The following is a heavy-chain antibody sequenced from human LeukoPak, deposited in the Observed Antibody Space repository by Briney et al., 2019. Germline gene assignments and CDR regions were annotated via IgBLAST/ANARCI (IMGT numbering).Heavy chain of an antibody. CDR3: ARDCPLCGSLRLGIDY. J-gene: IGHJ4*02. CDR2: ISSSSSYI. D-gene: IGHD1-26*01. CDR1: GFTFSSYS. Sequence: GGSLRLSCAASGFTFSSYSMNWVRQAPGKGLEWVSSISSSSSYIYYADSVKGRFTISRDNSKNTLYLQMNSLRAEDTAVYYCARDCPLCGSLRLGIDYWGQGTLVTVSS. V-gene: IGHV3-21*01.